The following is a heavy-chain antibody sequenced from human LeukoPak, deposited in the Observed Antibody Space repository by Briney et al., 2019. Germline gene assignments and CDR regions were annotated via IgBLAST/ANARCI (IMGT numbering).Heavy chain of an antibody. Sequence: GGSLRLSCAASGFTFDDYAMHWVRQAPGKGLEWVSGISWNSGSIGYADSVKGRFTISRDNAKNSLYLQMNSLRAEDTALYYCARQYCSGGSCWLGDWGQGTLVTVSS. D-gene: IGHD2-15*01. CDR1: GFTFDDYA. V-gene: IGHV3-9*01. J-gene: IGHJ4*02. CDR2: ISWNSGSI. CDR3: ARQYCSGGSCWLGD.